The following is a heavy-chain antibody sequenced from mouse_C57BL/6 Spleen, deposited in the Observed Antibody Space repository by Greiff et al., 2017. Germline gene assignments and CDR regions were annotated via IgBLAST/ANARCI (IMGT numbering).Heavy chain of an antibody. CDR3: ARRGLGLPPNY. Sequence: QVQRQQSGAELVRPGTSVKVSCKASRYAFTNYLIEWVKQRPGQGLEWIGVINPGSGGTNYNEKFKGKATLTADKSSSTAYMQLSSLTSEDSAVYFCARRGLGLPPNYLGQGTTLTVSS. V-gene: IGHV1-54*01. D-gene: IGHD3-1*01. J-gene: IGHJ2*01. CDR1: RYAFTNYL. CDR2: INPGSGGT.